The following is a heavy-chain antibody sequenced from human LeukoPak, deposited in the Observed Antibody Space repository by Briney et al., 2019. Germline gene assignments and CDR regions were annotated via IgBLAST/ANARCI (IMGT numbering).Heavy chain of an antibody. V-gene: IGHV3-11*01. D-gene: IGHD1-26*01. CDR1: GFTFSYYY. J-gene: IGHJ5*02. CDR2: ISSSGTNI. Sequence: PGGSLRLSCAASGFTFSYYYMSWIRQAPGKGLEWVSYISSSGTNIDYADSVKGRFSISRDNAKNSLYLQMNSLRAEDTAVYYCARDGQGDSGSYPWGQGTLVTVSS. CDR3: ARDGQGDSGSYP.